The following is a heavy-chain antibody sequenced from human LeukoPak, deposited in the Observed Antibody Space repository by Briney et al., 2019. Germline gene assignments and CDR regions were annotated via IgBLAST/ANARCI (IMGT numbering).Heavy chain of an antibody. J-gene: IGHJ4*02. Sequence: SQTLSLTCTVSGGSISSGSYYWSWIRQPAGKGLEWIGRIYTSGSTNYNPSLKSRVTISLDTSKNLFSLNLTSVTAADTAVYYCARAFRCSSCYTRGLDYWGQGTLVTVSS. CDR3: ARAFRCSSCYTRGLDY. CDR1: GGSISSGSYY. CDR2: IYTSGST. D-gene: IGHD2-2*02. V-gene: IGHV4-61*02.